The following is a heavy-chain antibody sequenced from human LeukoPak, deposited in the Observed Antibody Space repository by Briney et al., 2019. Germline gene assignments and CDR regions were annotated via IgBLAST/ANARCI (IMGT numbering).Heavy chain of an antibody. D-gene: IGHD6-13*01. CDR3: ARDGRGAAAGTFAS. J-gene: IGHJ5*02. CDR2: IRYDGSNK. CDR1: GFTFSSYG. V-gene: IGHV3-30*02. Sequence: PGGSLRLSCAASGFTFSSYGMHWVRQAPGKGLEWVAFIRYDGSNKYYADSVKGRSTISRDNSKDTLYLQMNSLRPDDTAVYYCARDGRGAAAGTFASWGQGTLVTVSS.